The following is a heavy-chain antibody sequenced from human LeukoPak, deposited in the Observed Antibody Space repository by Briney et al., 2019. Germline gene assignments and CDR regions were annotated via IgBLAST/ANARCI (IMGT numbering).Heavy chain of an antibody. D-gene: IGHD3-10*01. Sequence: GESLKISCKGSGYIFTSNWIGWVRPMPGKGLEWMGIIYPGDSATRYSPSFQGQVTISVDKSITTAYLQWSSLKASDTAMYYCARHAQGVYPSNFDYWGQGTLVTVSS. CDR1: GYIFTSNW. V-gene: IGHV5-51*01. CDR2: IYPGDSAT. J-gene: IGHJ4*02. CDR3: ARHAQGVYPSNFDY.